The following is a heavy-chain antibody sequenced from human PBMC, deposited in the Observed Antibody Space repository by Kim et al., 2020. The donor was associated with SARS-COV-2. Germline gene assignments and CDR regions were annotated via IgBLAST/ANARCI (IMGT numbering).Heavy chain of an antibody. Sequence: KGRFTLSRANSKNTLYLQMNSLRAEDTAVYYCAKKLGYCSSTSCSNWFDPWGQGTLVTVSS. J-gene: IGHJ5*02. V-gene: IGHV3-23*01. CDR3: AKKLGYCSSTSCSNWFDP. D-gene: IGHD2-2*01.